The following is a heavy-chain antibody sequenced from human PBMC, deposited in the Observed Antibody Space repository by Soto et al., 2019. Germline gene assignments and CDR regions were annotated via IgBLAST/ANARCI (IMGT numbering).Heavy chain of an antibody. CDR3: ARYYGAGSYFFDH. J-gene: IGHJ4*02. D-gene: IGHD3-10*01. Sequence: EVQLVESGGGLIHPGGSLRLSCVGSGVSVSSNYMAWVRQAPGKGLEWVAVMYSDGRTYYADSVKGRFTISRDDSKNTLYFQMNSLRAEDTAVYYCARYYGAGSYFFDHWGQGALVTVSS. V-gene: IGHV3-53*01. CDR2: MYSDGRT. CDR1: GVSVSSNY.